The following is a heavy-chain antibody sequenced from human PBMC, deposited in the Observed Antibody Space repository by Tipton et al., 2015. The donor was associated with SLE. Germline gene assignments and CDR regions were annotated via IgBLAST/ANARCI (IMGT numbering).Heavy chain of an antibody. V-gene: IGHV3-30*18. Sequence: SLRLSCAASGVTFRDYGIHWVRQAPGRGLEWVALISYDGSKTYLTDSVKGRFTISRDNSANMVYLQMNRLRPEDAAVYYCAKDRFYDSGGYFFFDYWGPGTQVTVSS. CDR3: AKDRFYDSGGYFFFDY. J-gene: IGHJ4*02. CDR1: GVTFRDYG. CDR2: ISYDGSKT. D-gene: IGHD3-22*01.